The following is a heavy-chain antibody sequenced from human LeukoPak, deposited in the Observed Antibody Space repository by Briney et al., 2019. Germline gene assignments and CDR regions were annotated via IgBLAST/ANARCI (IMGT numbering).Heavy chain of an antibody. D-gene: IGHD6-19*01. CDR1: GGSISSGSYY. Sequence: PSETLSLTCTVSGGSISSGSYYWSRIRQPAGKGLEWIGRIYTSGSTNYNPSLKSRVTMSVDTSKNQFSLKLSSVTAADTAVYYCASQWPLDYWGQGTLVTVSS. CDR3: ASQWPLDY. J-gene: IGHJ4*02. V-gene: IGHV4-61*02. CDR2: IYTSGST.